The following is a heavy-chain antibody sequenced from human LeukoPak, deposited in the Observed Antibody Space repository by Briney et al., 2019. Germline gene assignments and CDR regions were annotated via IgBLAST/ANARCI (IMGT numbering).Heavy chain of an antibody. V-gene: IGHV3-7*01. CDR1: RFTFSNYW. Sequence: GSLRLSCAASRFTFSNYWMAWVRQAPGKGLEWVANIKDDGSETYYVASAKGRFTISRDNAKNSLYLQMNSLRAEDTAVYYCARVWRIWSGYPGYYYGMDVWGQGTTVTVSS. CDR2: IKDDGSET. J-gene: IGHJ6*02. D-gene: IGHD3-3*01. CDR3: ARVWRIWSGYPGYYYGMDV.